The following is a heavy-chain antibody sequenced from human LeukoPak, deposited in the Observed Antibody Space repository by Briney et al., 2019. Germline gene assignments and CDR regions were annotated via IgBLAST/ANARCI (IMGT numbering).Heavy chain of an antibody. V-gene: IGHV4-61*02. J-gene: IGHJ3*02. CDR1: GYSISSGTYY. D-gene: IGHD2-2*01. Sequence: SQTLSLTCTVSGYSISSGTYYWTWIRQPAGKGLEWIGRISTSGSTNYNPSLKSRVTISLDTSKDQFSLKLSSVTAADTAVFYCARFTGYCSGTSCYPNAFDIWGQGTMVTVSS. CDR2: ISTSGST. CDR3: ARFTGYCSGTSCYPNAFDI.